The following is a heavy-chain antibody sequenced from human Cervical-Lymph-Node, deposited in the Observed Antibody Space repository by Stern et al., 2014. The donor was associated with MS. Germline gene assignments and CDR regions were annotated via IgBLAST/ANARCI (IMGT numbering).Heavy chain of an antibody. Sequence: VQLVESGPGLVKPSQTLSLTCTVSGGSISSSGYYWSWIRQPADKGLEWIGRIHDSGSTYYNPSLKSRVPISMDTAHNQFSLKLPSVTAADTAVYYCATTRWDLFTWNWFDPWGQGTLVTVSS. CDR2: IHDSGST. V-gene: IGHV4-61*02. J-gene: IGHJ5*02. D-gene: IGHD1-26*01. CDR1: GGSISSSGYY. CDR3: ATTRWDLFTWNWFDP.